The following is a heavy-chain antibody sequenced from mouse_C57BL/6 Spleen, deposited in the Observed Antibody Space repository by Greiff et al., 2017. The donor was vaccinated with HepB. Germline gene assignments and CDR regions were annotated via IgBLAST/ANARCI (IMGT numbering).Heavy chain of an antibody. D-gene: IGHD2-5*01. CDR3: ARGYCSNYETFAY. J-gene: IGHJ3*01. V-gene: IGHV1-22*01. CDR1: GYTFTDYN. Sequence: EVQLQQSGPELVKPGASVKMSCKASGYTFTDYNMHWVKQSHGKSLEWIGDINPNNGGTSYNQKFKGKATLTVNKSSSTAYMELRSLTSEDSAVYYCARGYCSNYETFAYWGQGTLVSVSA. CDR2: INPNNGGT.